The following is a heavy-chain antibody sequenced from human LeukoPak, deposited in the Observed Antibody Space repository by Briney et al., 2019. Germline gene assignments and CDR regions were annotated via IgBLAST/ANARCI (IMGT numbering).Heavy chain of an antibody. CDR2: IYTSGST. Sequence: SETLSLTCTVSGGSISSYYWSWIRQPAGKGQEWIGRIYTSGSTNYNPSLKSRVTMSVDTSKNQFSLKLSSVTAADTAVYYCARDRVVRGPTAGWFDPWGQGTLVTVSS. V-gene: IGHV4-4*07. J-gene: IGHJ5*02. CDR3: ARDRVVRGPTAGWFDP. CDR1: GGSISSYY. D-gene: IGHD3-10*01.